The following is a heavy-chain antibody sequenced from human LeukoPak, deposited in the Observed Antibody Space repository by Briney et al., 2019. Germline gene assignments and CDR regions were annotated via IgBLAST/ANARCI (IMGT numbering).Heavy chain of an antibody. CDR2: INSDGRTT. Sequence: GGSLRLSCAASGFILRPYWMHWVRQAPGKGLVWVSRINSDGRTTAYAGSVKGRFIISRDNAKNTLFLQMNSLRTEDTAVYYCARDPYDSSAIGAFDIWGQGTMVTVSS. J-gene: IGHJ3*02. V-gene: IGHV3-74*01. CDR1: GFILRPYW. D-gene: IGHD3-22*01. CDR3: ARDPYDSSAIGAFDI.